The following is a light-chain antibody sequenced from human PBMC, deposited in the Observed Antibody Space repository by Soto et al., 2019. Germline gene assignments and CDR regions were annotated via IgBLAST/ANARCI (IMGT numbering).Light chain of an antibody. CDR1: QGINSF. J-gene: IGKJ4*01. CDR2: AAS. Sequence: IQLTQSPSSLSASVGDRVTITCRASQGINSFLAWYQQKPGKAPKLLIYAASSLQSGVPSRFSGSGSGTDFTLAISSLQPEDVATYYCQKCGIAPFTFGGGTKVDIK. CDR3: QKCGIAPFT. V-gene: IGKV1-9*01.